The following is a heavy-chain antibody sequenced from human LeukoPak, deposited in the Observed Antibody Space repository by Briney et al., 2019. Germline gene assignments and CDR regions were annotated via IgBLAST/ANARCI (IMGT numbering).Heavy chain of an antibody. Sequence: GASVKVSCKASGGTFSSYAISWVRQAPGQGLEWMGRIIPILGIANYAQKFQGRVTITADKSTSTAHMELSSLRSEDTAVYYCARNLYYDSSGSFGYWGQGTLVTVSS. CDR2: IIPILGIA. CDR3: ARNLYYDSSGSFGY. J-gene: IGHJ4*02. V-gene: IGHV1-69*04. D-gene: IGHD3-22*01. CDR1: GGTFSSYA.